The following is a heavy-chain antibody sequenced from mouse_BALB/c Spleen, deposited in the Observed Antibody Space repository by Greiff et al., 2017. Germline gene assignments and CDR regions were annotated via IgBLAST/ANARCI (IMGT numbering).Heavy chain of an antibody. Sequence: EVQRVESGAELVKPGASVKLSCTASGFNIKDTYMHWVKQRPEQGLEWIGRIDPANGNTKYDPKFQGKATITADTSSNTAYLQLSSLTSEDTAVYYCARDLWFAYWGQGTLVTVSA. CDR1: GFNIKDTY. V-gene: IGHV14-3*02. J-gene: IGHJ3*01. CDR3: ARDLWFAY. CDR2: IDPANGNT.